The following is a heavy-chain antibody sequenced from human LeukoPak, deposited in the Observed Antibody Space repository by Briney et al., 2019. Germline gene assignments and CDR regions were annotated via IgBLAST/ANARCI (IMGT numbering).Heavy chain of an antibody. CDR2: IYYSGST. V-gene: IGHV4-39*01. CDR1: GGSISSSSYY. J-gene: IGHJ5*02. D-gene: IGHD1-7*01. CDR3: ARHEWGVTGTSFDP. Sequence: NPSETLSLTCTVSGGSISSSSYYWGWIRQPPGKGLEWIGSIYYSGSTYYNPSLKSRVTISVDTSKNQFSLKLRSVTAADTAVYYCARHEWGVTGTSFDPWGQGTLVTVSS.